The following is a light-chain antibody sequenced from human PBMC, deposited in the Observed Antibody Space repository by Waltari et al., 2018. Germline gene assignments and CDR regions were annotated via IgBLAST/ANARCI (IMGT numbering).Light chain of an antibody. Sequence: SYVLTQPPSVSVAPGPTATTTCGGNQIGSKIVHWYQQKPGQAPVLVVYDDRARPSGIPERFSGSNSGNTAALTISRVEAGDEADYFCQVWDSSGDPVIFGGGTKLTVL. CDR3: QVWDSSGDPVI. CDR2: DDR. CDR1: QIGSKI. V-gene: IGLV3-21*02. J-gene: IGLJ2*01.